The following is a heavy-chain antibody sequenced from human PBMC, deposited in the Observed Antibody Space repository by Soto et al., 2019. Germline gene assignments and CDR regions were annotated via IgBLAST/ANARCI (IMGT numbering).Heavy chain of an antibody. D-gene: IGHD1-26*01. V-gene: IGHV3-72*01. CDR1: GSTFSDHY. CDR2: SGNKANSDTT. Sequence: GSLRLSCAASGSTFSDHYMDWVRQAPGKGLEWVGRSGNKANSDTTEYGSSVRGRFTISRDDSWNSLYLQMNSLKTEDTAVYYCTRGYSGIDIYAFDIWGQGTLVTVSS. CDR3: TRGYSGIDIYAFDI. J-gene: IGHJ3*02.